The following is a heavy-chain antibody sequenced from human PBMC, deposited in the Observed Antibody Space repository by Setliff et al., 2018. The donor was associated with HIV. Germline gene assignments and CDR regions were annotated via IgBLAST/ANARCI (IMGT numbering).Heavy chain of an antibody. CDR1: GFIFSSYA. D-gene: IGHD6-13*01. CDR2: MSYDGNNK. J-gene: IGHJ4*02. V-gene: IGHV3-30*07. CDR3: ARSRAAGFDY. Sequence: GGSLRLSCAASGFIFSSYAMHWVRQAPGKGLEWVAVMSYDGNNKYYADSVKGRFTISRDNSKNTLLLQMNSLRAEDTAVYYCARSRAAGFDYWGQGTLVTVSS.